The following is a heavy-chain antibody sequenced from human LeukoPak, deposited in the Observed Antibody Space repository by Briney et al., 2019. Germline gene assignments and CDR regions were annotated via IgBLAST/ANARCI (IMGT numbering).Heavy chain of an antibody. CDR2: FDPEDGET. Sequence: ASVKVSCKVSGYTLTELSIHWVRQAPGKGLEWRGGFDPEDGETIYAQKFQGRVTMTEDTSTDTAYMELSSLRSEDTAVYYCAMGSDKGIAVAGNWFDPWGQGTLVTVSS. CDR1: GYTLTELS. V-gene: IGHV1-24*01. J-gene: IGHJ5*02. D-gene: IGHD6-19*01. CDR3: AMGSDKGIAVAGNWFDP.